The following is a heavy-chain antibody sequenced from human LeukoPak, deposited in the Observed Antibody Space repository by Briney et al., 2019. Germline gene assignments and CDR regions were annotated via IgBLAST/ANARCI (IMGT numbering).Heavy chain of an antibody. CDR1: GYSLTSYW. Sequence: GESLKISCKGFGYSLTSYWIGWVRQMPGKGLEWMGIIYPGDSDTRYSPSFQGQVTISADKSISTAYLQWSSLKASDTAMYYCARDATIDSSGYYYGYWGQGTLVTVSS. CDR3: ARDATIDSSGYYYGY. J-gene: IGHJ4*02. V-gene: IGHV5-51*01. CDR2: IYPGDSDT. D-gene: IGHD3-22*01.